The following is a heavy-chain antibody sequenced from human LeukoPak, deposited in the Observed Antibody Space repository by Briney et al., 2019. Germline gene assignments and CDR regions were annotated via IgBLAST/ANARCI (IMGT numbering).Heavy chain of an antibody. J-gene: IGHJ6*03. CDR1: GYTFTSYG. Sequence: GASVKVSCKASGYTFTSYGISWVRQAPGQGLEWMGWISAYNGNTNYAQKLQGRVTMTTDTSTSTAYMELRSLRSDDTAVYYCARRKQCAVTYYDFRSGSDYYYYYVDVWGKGTTVTVSS. D-gene: IGHD3-3*01. V-gene: IGHV1-18*01. CDR3: ARRKQCAVTYYDFRSGSDYYYYYVDV. CDR2: ISAYNGNT.